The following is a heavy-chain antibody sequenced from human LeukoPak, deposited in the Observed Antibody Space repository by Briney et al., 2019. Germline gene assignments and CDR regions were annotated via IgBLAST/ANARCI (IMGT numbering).Heavy chain of an antibody. D-gene: IGHD3-22*01. CDR3: ARGVGTSAGMIVEFDY. CDR1: GGSINTSGYY. CDR2: IYYSGST. Sequence: SETLSLTCTVSGGSINTSGYYWSWIRQPPGKGLEWIGYIYYSGSTNYNPSLKSRVTISVDTSKNQFSLKLSSVTAADTAVYYCARGVGTSAGMIVEFDYWGQGTLVTVSS. V-gene: IGHV4-61*08. J-gene: IGHJ4*02.